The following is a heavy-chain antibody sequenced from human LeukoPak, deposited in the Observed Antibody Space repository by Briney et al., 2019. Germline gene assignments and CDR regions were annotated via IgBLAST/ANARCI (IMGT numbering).Heavy chain of an antibody. Sequence: GGSLRLSCAASGFTFTSYAMNWVRQAPGKGLEWVSAISGSGGSTYYADSVKGRFTISRDNSKNTLYLQMNSLRAEDTAVYYCAKVRASRYCSGGSCYDGFDYWGQGTLVTVSS. J-gene: IGHJ4*02. CDR1: GFTFTSYA. CDR2: ISGSGGST. D-gene: IGHD2-15*01. CDR3: AKVRASRYCSGGSCYDGFDY. V-gene: IGHV3-23*01.